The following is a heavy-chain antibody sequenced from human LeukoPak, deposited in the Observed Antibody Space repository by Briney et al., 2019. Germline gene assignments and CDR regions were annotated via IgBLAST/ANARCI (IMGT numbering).Heavy chain of an antibody. J-gene: IGHJ4*02. CDR3: ARQTAMGRSGDY. D-gene: IGHD7-27*01. Sequence: GESLKISCKGSGYSFTSYWIGWVRQMPGKGLEWMGIIYPGDSDTRCSPSFQGQVTISVDKSLTTAYLQWNSLKASDTAMYYCARQTAMGRSGDYWGQGTLVTVSS. CDR2: IYPGDSDT. V-gene: IGHV5-51*01. CDR1: GYSFTSYW.